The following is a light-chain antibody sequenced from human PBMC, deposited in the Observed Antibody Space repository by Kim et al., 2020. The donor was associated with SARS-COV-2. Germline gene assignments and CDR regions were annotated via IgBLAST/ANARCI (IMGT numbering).Light chain of an antibody. CDR1: QSISNY. V-gene: IGKV3-11*01. CDR2: DAS. J-gene: IGKJ4*01. CDR3: QQRYTWPLT. Sequence: LAPGERATLSCRASQSISNYLGWYQQKPGQAPRLLIYDASNRATGMPARFSGSGSGTDFTLTISNLEPEDFAVYYCQQRYTWPLTFGGGTKVDIK.